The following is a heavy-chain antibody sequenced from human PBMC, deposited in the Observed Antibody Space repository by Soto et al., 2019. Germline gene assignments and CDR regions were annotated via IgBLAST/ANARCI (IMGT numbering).Heavy chain of an antibody. CDR2: IIPIFGTA. CDR3: ARMADCGGDCYSGYYFDY. Sequence: VASVKVSCKASGGTFSSYAISWVRQAPGQGLEWMGGIIPIFGTANYAQKFQGRVTITADESTSTAYMELSSLRSEDTAVYYCARMADCGGDCYSGYYFDYWGQGTLVTVSS. CDR1: GGTFSSYA. J-gene: IGHJ4*02. D-gene: IGHD2-21*02. V-gene: IGHV1-69*13.